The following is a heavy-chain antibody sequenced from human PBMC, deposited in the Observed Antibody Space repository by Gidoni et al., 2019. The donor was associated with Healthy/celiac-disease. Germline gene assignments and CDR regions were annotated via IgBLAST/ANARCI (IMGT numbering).Heavy chain of an antibody. Sequence: QLQLQESGPGLVKPSETLSLTCTVSGGSISSSSYYWGWIRQPPGKGLEWIGSIYYSGSTYYNPSLKSRVTISVDTSKNQFSLKLSSGTAADTAVYYCARHMAYGSGPPQDFDYWGQGTLVTVSS. V-gene: IGHV4-39*01. CDR2: IYYSGST. CDR1: GGSISSSSYY. D-gene: IGHD3-10*01. J-gene: IGHJ4*02. CDR3: ARHMAYGSGPPQDFDY.